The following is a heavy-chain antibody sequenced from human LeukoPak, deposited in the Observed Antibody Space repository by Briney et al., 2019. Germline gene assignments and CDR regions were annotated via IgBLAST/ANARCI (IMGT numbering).Heavy chain of an antibody. Sequence: GGSLRLSCAASGFTFSSYWMSWVRQAPGKGLEWVANIKQDGSEKYYVDSVKGRFTISRDNAKNSLYLQMNSLRAEDTAVYYCARDPSDYYGSGSYVLHYFDYWGQGTLVTVSS. J-gene: IGHJ4*02. CDR3: ARDPSDYYGSGSYVLHYFDY. D-gene: IGHD3-10*01. CDR1: GFTFSSYW. CDR2: IKQDGSEK. V-gene: IGHV3-7*01.